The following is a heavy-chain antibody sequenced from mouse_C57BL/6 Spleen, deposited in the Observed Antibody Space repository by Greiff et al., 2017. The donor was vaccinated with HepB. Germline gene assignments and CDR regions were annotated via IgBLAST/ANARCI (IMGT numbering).Heavy chain of an antibody. Sequence: VKLQESGPELVKPGASVKISCKASGYAFSSSWMNWVKQRPGKGLEWIGRIYPGDGDTNYNGKFKGKATLTADKSSSTAYMQLSSLTSEDSAVYFFAISGAYSFYYAMCYWGQGTSVTVAS. D-gene: IGHD2-10*01. CDR1: GYAFSSSW. CDR2: IYPGDGDT. CDR3: AISGAYSFYYAMCY. V-gene: IGHV1-82*01. J-gene: IGHJ4*01.